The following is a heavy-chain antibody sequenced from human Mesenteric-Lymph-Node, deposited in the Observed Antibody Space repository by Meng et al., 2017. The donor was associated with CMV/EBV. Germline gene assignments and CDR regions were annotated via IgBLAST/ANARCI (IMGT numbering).Heavy chain of an antibody. V-gene: IGHV1-69*10. Sequence: KVSCKASGGTFSSYAISWVRQAPGQGLEWMGGIIPILGIANYAQKFQGRVTITADKSTSTAYMELSSLRSEDTAVYYCASDADIVVVPAAIPAGSYDYYYGMDVWGQGTTVTVSS. CDR2: IIPILGIA. D-gene: IGHD2-2*02. CDR3: ASDADIVVVPAAIPAGSYDYYYGMDV. CDR1: GGTFSSYA. J-gene: IGHJ6*02.